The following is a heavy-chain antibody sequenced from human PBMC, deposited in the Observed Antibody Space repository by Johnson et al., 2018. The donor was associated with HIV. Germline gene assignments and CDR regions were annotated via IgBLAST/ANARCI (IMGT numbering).Heavy chain of an antibody. V-gene: IGHV3-30*03. CDR3: ARDRGYLDAFDI. J-gene: IGHJ3*02. Sequence: QVQLVESGGGVVQPGRSLRLSCVASGFTFRNYGMHWVRQAPGKGLEWVAVISYDGSVKYYADAVKGRFTISRDNSKNTLYLQMNSLRAEDTAVFYCARDRGYLDAFDIWGQGTMVTVSS. CDR2: ISYDGSVK. CDR1: GFTFRNYG. D-gene: IGHD1-26*01.